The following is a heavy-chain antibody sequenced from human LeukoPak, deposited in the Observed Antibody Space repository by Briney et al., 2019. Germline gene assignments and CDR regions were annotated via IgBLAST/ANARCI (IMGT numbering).Heavy chain of an antibody. Sequence: SETLSLTCSVSGGSISSYYWSWIRQPPGKGLEWIGYIYYSGRTNYNPSLKSRVTISVDTSKNQFSLTLSSVTAADTAVYYCARGQKYRNGYTVTELGSGYFDYWGQGTLVTVSS. D-gene: IGHD5-18*01. CDR1: GGSISSYY. CDR2: IYYSGRT. CDR3: ARGQKYRNGYTVTELGSGYFDY. V-gene: IGHV4-59*01. J-gene: IGHJ4*02.